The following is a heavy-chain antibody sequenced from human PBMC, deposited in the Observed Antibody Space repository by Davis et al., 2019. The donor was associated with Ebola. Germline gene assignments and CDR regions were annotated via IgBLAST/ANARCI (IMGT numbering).Heavy chain of an antibody. V-gene: IGHV1-69*04. Sequence: AASVKVSCKASGGTFSSYAISWVRQAPGQGLEWMGRFIPIIGIANYAQKFQGRVTITVDKSTSTAYMELSSLRSEDTAVYYCARDLGAVRPRERDDYWGQGTLVTVSS. D-gene: IGHD6-6*01. CDR1: GGTFSSYA. CDR2: FIPIIGIA. CDR3: ARDLGAVRPRERDDY. J-gene: IGHJ4*02.